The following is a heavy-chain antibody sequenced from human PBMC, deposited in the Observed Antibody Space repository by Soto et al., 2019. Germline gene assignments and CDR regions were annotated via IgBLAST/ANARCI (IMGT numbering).Heavy chain of an antibody. CDR3: AKEDPSGRYSLDY. CDR2: ISYYGTNE. D-gene: IGHD1-26*01. V-gene: IGHV3-30*18. CDR1: GFTFSGYG. J-gene: IGHJ4*02. Sequence: QVQLVESGGGVVQPGRYLRLYCEASGFTFSGYGMHWVRQAPGKGLEWVAVISYYGTNEYYEDSVKGRFTISRDNSKNTLYLQMNSLRIEDTAVYFCAKEDPSGRYSLDYWGQGSQVTVSS.